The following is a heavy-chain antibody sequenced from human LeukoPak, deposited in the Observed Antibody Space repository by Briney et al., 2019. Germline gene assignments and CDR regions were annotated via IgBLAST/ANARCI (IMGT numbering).Heavy chain of an antibody. CDR2: IYHSGST. V-gene: IGHV4-38-2*02. D-gene: IGHD1-1*01. CDR1: GYSISSGYY. Sequence: SETLSLTCTVSGYSISSGYYWGWIRQPPGKGLEWIGSIYHSGSTYYNPSLKSRVTISVDTSKNQFSLKLSSVTAADTAVYYCARAGTGTGYYYMDVWGKGTTVTVSS. CDR3: ARAGTGTGYYYMDV. J-gene: IGHJ6*03.